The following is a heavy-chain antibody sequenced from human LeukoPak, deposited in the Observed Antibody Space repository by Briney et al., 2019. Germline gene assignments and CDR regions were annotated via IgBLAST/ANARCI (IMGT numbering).Heavy chain of an antibody. CDR3: ARDYNWGSDAFDI. Sequence: INTDVSNTNHADSVKGRFTISRDNAKNTLYLQMTSLRAEDTAVYYCARDYNWGSDAFDIWGQGTMVTVSS. D-gene: IGHD5-24*01. CDR2: INTDVSNT. J-gene: IGHJ3*02. V-gene: IGHV3-74*01.